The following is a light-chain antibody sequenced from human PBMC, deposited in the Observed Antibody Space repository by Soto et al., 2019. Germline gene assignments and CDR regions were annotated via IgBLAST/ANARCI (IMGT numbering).Light chain of an antibody. CDR2: AAS. Sequence: EIVLTQSPGTLSLSPGESATLSCRASQSLNSNFLAWYQQKPGQAPRLLVYAASSRATGIPDRFSGSASGTVFTLTISRLEPEDFAVYYCQQHYTSPPRYTFGQGTKLEIK. CDR3: QQHYTSPPRYT. J-gene: IGKJ2*01. V-gene: IGKV3-20*01. CDR1: QSLNSNF.